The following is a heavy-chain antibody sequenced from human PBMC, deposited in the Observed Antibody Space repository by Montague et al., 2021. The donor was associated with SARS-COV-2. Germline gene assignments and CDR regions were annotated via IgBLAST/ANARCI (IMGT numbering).Heavy chain of an antibody. D-gene: IGHD6-25*01. J-gene: IGHJ5*02. V-gene: IGHV4-59*02. CDR3: ARDQRLRGWFDP. CDR2: LYFSGSAT. CDR1: GGSVSTYY. Sequence: SETLSLTCTVSGGSVSTYYWSWLRQPLGKGLEWIGFLYFSGSATTYNPSLKSRVTISIDTSKNQFSLNLSSVTAADTAVYFCARDQRLRGWFDPWGQGTLVPVSS.